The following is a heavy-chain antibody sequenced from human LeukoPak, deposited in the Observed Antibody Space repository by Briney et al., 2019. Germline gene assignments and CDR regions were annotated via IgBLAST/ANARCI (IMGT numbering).Heavy chain of an antibody. J-gene: IGHJ4*02. D-gene: IGHD6-13*01. Sequence: SETLSDSCGESGGSTSRYMWSSIRQPPGKGLEWIGYIDYSGTTDYNPSLKSRVTLSVDTSENQFSLRLNSVTAADTAGYYCARGLTTHAGTLYKWGRETLVTVSS. CDR2: IDYSGTT. CDR3: ARGLTTHAGTLYK. V-gene: IGHV4-59*01. CDR1: GGSTSRYM.